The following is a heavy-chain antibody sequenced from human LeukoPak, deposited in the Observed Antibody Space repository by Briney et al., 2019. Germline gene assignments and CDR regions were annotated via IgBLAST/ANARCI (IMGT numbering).Heavy chain of an antibody. J-gene: IGHJ4*02. CDR3: AKGNGRSWTLFDH. CDR2: ISWNSGSI. V-gene: IGHV3-9*01. CDR1: GFTYDDFA. Sequence: GVSVRLSSAASGFTYDDFAMHGAPEARAEGWEGGLGISWNSGSIDYAHSVKGPFNISRDPAKNSLYLQMNSLRPEDTVLSYCAKGNGRSWTLFDHWGERSLVSVSS. D-gene: IGHD1-1*01.